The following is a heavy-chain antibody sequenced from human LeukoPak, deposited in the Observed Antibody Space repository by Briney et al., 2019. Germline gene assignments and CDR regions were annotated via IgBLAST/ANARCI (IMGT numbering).Heavy chain of an antibody. D-gene: IGHD3-22*01. CDR1: GYTFTSYD. CDR3: ARALPSSGYFEFDY. Sequence: GASVKVSCKASGYTFTSYDVNWVRQATGQGLEWIGWMNPNSGNTGYAQKFQGRVTMTRDTSTSTAYMELSSLRSEDTAVYYCARALPSSGYFEFDYWGQGTLVTVSS. J-gene: IGHJ4*02. CDR2: MNPNSGNT. V-gene: IGHV1-8*01.